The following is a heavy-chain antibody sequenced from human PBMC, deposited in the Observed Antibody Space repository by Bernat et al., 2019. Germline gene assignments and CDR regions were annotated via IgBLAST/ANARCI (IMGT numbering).Heavy chain of an antibody. CDR3: TTDQYYYDSSGYYYVPYFDY. CDR2: IKSKTDGGTT. V-gene: IGHV3-15*07. D-gene: IGHD3-22*01. Sequence: EVQLVESGGGLVKPGGSLRLSCAASGFTFSNAWMNWVRQARGKGLEWVGRIKSKTDGGTTDYAAPVKGRFTISRDDSKNTLYLQMNSLKTEDTAVYYCTTDQYYYDSSGYYYVPYFDYWGQGTLVTVSS. J-gene: IGHJ4*02. CDR1: GFTFSNAW.